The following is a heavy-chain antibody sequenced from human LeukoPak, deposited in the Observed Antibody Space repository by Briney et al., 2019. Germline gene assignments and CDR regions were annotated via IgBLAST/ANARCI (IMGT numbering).Heavy chain of an antibody. CDR1: GYTLTELS. CDR3: ATGGYCSGGSCYDY. J-gene: IGHJ4*02. Sequence: ASVKVSCKVSGYTLTELSMHWVRQAPGKGLEWMGGFDPEDGETIYAQKFQGRVTMTEDTSTDTAYMVLSSLRSEDTAVYYCATGGYCSGGSCYDYWGQGTLVTVSS. V-gene: IGHV1-24*01. CDR2: FDPEDGET. D-gene: IGHD2-15*01.